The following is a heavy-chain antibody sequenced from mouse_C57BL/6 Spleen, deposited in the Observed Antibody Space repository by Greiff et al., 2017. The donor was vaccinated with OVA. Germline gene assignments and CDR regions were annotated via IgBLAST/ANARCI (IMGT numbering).Heavy chain of an antibody. D-gene: IGHD2-4*01. CDR3: ARQGGYDYDDYAMDY. CDR2: ISNGGGST. J-gene: IGHJ4*01. V-gene: IGHV5-12*01. Sequence: EVKLQESGGGLVQPGGSLKLSCAASGFTFSDYYMYWVRQTPEKRLEWVAYISNGGGSTYYPDTVKGRFTISRDNAKNTLYLQMSRLKSEDTAMYYCARQGGYDYDDYAMDYWGQGTSVTVSS. CDR1: GFTFSDYY.